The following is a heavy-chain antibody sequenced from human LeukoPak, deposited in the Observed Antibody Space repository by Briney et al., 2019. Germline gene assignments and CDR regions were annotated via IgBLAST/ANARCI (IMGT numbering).Heavy chain of an antibody. J-gene: IGHJ5*02. CDR2: ISSSSSYI. D-gene: IGHD1-1*01. Sequence: GSLRLSCAASGFTFSSYSMNWVRQAPGKGLEWVSSISSSSSYIYYADSVKGRFTISRDNAKNSLYLQMNSLRAEDTAVYYCARGIPTERHKRNNWFDPWGQGTLVTVSS. CDR1: GFTFSSYS. CDR3: ARGIPTERHKRNNWFDP. V-gene: IGHV3-21*01.